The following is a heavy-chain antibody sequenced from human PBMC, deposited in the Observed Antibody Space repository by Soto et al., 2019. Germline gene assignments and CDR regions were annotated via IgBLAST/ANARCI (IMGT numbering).Heavy chain of an antibody. Sequence: PSETLSLTCNVSGASTAIYYWSWIRQSAWKGLEWIGRIYTTGNINYNPSLRSRVTMSRDSSTNQVFLKLTSVKAADTAVYYCVRDRLNRFDPWGQGVLLTVCS. J-gene: IGHJ5*02. CDR2: IYTTGNI. CDR3: VRDRLNRFDP. V-gene: IGHV4-4*07. CDR1: GASTAIYY.